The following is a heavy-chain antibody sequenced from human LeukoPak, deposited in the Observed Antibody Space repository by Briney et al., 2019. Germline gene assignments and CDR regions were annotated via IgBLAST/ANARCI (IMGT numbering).Heavy chain of an antibody. J-gene: IGHJ4*02. V-gene: IGHV2-5*01. Sequence: SGPTLAKLTQTLTLTCIFSGFSLSTSGVGVGCIRQPPGKALEWLVLIYWSDDKRYSPSLKSRLTITKDTSKNQVVLTMTNMDPVDTATYYCALTYYDILTGPKAFDYWGQGTLVTVSS. CDR1: GFSLSTSGVG. D-gene: IGHD3-9*01. CDR3: ALTYYDILTGPKAFDY. CDR2: IYWSDDK.